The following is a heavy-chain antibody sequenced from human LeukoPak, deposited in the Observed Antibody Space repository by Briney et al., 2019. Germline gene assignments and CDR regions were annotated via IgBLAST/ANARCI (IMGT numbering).Heavy chain of an antibody. V-gene: IGHV4-34*01. Sequence: XRQPPGTGLEWIGEITYSGTISYKPSLKSRVTISVDTSKNQFSLKLNSVTAADPAMYYCARDLMTWGQGTLVAVSS. J-gene: IGHJ4*02. CDR2: ITYSGTI. CDR3: ARDLMT.